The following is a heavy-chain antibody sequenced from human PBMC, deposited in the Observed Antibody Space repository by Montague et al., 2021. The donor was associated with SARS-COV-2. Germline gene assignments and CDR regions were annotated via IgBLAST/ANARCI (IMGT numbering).Heavy chain of an antibody. V-gene: IGHV3-23*01. J-gene: IGHJ3*02. CDR2: ISGSGRST. CDR1: GFTFSDFA. CDR3: TKAFPAGFVSPDSFHI. Sequence: LRLSCAASGFTFSDFAMSWVRQAPGKGLQWVSTISGSGRSTFYADSMEGRFNISRDNGQKIVYLQMKNLRVEDTALYYCTKAFPAGFVSPDSFHIWGQGTMGNGS. D-gene: IGHD6-25*01.